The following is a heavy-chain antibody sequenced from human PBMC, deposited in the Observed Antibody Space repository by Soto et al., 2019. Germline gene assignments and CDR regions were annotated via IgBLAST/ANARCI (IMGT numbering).Heavy chain of an antibody. Sequence: SVKVSCKASGGTFSSYTISWVRQAPGQGLEWMGRIIPILGIANYAQKFQGRVTITADKSTSTAYMELSSLRSEDTAVYYCARELQDIVVVPAAMSHAFDIWGQGTMVTVSS. D-gene: IGHD2-2*01. CDR2: IIPILGIA. CDR3: ARELQDIVVVPAAMSHAFDI. CDR1: GGTFSSYT. J-gene: IGHJ3*02. V-gene: IGHV1-69*04.